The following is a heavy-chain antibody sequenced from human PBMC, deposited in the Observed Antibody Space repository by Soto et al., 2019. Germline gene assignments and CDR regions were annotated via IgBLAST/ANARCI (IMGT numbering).Heavy chain of an antibody. D-gene: IGHD2-2*01. CDR1: GGSISSGDYY. CDR2: IYYSGST. CDR3: ARAGCSSTGCYEGVGWFDP. Sequence: QVQLQESGPGLVKPSQTLSLTCTVSGGSISSGDYYWSWIRQPPGKGLEWLGYIYYSGSTYYNPSLKSRVTISVDTSINQFSLKLSSVTAADTAVYYCARAGCSSTGCYEGVGWFDPWGRGTLVTVSS. V-gene: IGHV4-30-4*01. J-gene: IGHJ5*02.